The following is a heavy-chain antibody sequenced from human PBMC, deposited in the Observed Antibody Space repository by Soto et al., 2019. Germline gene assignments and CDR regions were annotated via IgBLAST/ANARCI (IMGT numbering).Heavy chain of an antibody. CDR3: ARDKGISVAARRRWFDP. CDR1: GFTFSNYA. Sequence: HPGGSLRLSCSASGFTFSNYAMHWVRQAPGKGLEYVSIISSNGGSTYYADSVKGRFTISRDNSKNTLYLQMNSLRAEDTAVYYCARDKGISVAARRRWFDPWGQGTLVTVSS. CDR2: ISSNGGST. D-gene: IGHD6-6*01. J-gene: IGHJ5*02. V-gene: IGHV3-64*04.